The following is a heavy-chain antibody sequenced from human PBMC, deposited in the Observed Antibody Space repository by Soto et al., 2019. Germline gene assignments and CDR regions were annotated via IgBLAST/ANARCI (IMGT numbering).Heavy chain of an antibody. V-gene: IGHV4-28*01. J-gene: IGHJ4*02. CDR3: TTNRGIAAIGD. D-gene: IGHD6-13*01. Sequence: QVQLQESGPGLVKPSDTLSLTCAVSGYSISSSNWWGWIRQPPGKGLEWLGYIDYSGSTYYNPSLESRLTMSIDTFKNQFSLKLTSVTAVDTAVYFCTTNRGIAAIGDWGQGTLVTVSS. CDR1: GYSISSSNW. CDR2: IDYSGST.